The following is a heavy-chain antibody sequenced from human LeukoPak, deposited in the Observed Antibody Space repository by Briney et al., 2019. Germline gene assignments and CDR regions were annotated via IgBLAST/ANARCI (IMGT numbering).Heavy chain of an antibody. V-gene: IGHV3-33*01. CDR2: IWYDGSNK. CDR1: GFTFSSYG. Sequence: GRSLRLSCAASGFTFSSYGMHWVRQAPGKGLEWVAVIWYDGSNKYYGDSVKGRFTISRDNSKKTLYLQMNRLQGEETPVYYGARDGSKGRSRLDRRGQGTHVSDSS. CDR3: ARDGSKGRSRLDR. J-gene: IGHJ4*02. D-gene: IGHD2-15*01.